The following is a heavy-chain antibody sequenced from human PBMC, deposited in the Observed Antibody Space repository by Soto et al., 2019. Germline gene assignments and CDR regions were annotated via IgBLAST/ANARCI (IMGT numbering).Heavy chain of an antibody. CDR3: ARDRHETTALAPYNWFES. CDR1: GFTFSSYS. V-gene: IGHV3-21*01. J-gene: IGHJ5*01. Sequence: EVQLVESGGGLVKPGGSLRLSCAASGFTFSSYSMNWVRQAPGKGLEWVSSISSSSSYVYYADSVKVRFTISRDNANNSLYLQMNSLPAEDTAVYYCARDRHETTALAPYNWFESWGQGTLVTVSS. CDR2: ISSSSSYV. D-gene: IGHD1-1*01.